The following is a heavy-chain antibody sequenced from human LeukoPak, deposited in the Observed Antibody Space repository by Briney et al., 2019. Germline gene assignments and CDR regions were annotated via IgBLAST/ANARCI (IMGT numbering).Heavy chain of an antibody. J-gene: IGHJ4*02. CDR3: ASVYVMGYCSGGSCYSGLDY. V-gene: IGHV1-69*06. Sequence: SVNVSCKASGGTFSSYAISWVRQAPGQGLEWMGGIIPIFGTANYAQKFQGRVTITADKSTSTAYMELSSLRSEDTAVYYCASVYVMGYCSGGSCYSGLDYWGQGTLVTVSS. CDR1: GGTFSSYA. CDR2: IIPIFGTA. D-gene: IGHD2-15*01.